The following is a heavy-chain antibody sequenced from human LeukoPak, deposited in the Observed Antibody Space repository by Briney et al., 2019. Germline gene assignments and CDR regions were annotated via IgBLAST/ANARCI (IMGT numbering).Heavy chain of an antibody. Sequence: GASVKGSCKASGYTFTTYYMHWVRQAPGQGLEWMGIIDPSDGGTTYAQKFQGRVTMTRDTSTSTVYMELSSLTSEDTAVYYCASLGSGSSPIIDFDYWGQGTLVTVSS. CDR1: GYTFTTYY. J-gene: IGHJ4*02. CDR3: ASLGSGSSPIIDFDY. D-gene: IGHD3-10*01. CDR2: IDPSDGGT. V-gene: IGHV1-46*01.